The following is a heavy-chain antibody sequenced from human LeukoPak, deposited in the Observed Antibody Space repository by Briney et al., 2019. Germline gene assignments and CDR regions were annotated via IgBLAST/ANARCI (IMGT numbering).Heavy chain of an antibody. CDR2: MFNSGST. Sequence: SETLSLTCTVSGGSIGGDYWSWIRQPPGKGLEWIGHMFNSGSTEYNPSLESRVSITLDSSKNQFSLKLCSVTAADTAMYYCANTTAFRFDPWGQGTLVTVSS. D-gene: IGHD2-21*02. CDR1: GGSIGGDY. J-gene: IGHJ5*02. V-gene: IGHV4-59*03. CDR3: ANTTAFRFDP.